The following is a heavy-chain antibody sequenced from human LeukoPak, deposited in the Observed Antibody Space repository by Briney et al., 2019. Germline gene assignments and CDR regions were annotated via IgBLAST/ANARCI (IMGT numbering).Heavy chain of an antibody. V-gene: IGHV4-38-2*01. J-gene: IGHJ4*02. D-gene: IGHD1-26*01. CDR2: ISYSGST. CDR3: ARRVTYGSYYPYFDY. Sequence: SETLSLTCAVSGYSISSGYYWGWIRQPPGKGLEWIGTISYSGSTNYNPSLKSRVTISVDTSKNQFSLKVTSVTAADTAVYYCARRVTYGSYYPYFDYWGQGTLVTVSS. CDR1: GYSISSGYY.